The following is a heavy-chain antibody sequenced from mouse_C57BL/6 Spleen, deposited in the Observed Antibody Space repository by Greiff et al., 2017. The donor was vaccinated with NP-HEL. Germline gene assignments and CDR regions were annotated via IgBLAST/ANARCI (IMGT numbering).Heavy chain of an antibody. J-gene: IGHJ2*01. Sequence: DVQLQESGAELVRPGASVKLSCTASGFNIKDDYMHWVKQRPEQGLEWIGWIDPENGDTEYASKFQGKATITADTSSNTAYLQLSSLTSEDTAVYYCTTGITTVVAKGYWGQGTTLTVSS. CDR3: TTGITTVVAKGY. CDR1: GFNIKDDY. D-gene: IGHD1-1*01. V-gene: IGHV14-4*01. CDR2: IDPENGDT.